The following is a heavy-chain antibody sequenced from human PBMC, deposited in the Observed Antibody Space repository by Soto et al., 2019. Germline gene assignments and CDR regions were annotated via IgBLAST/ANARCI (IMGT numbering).Heavy chain of an antibody. CDR3: AKGLRFWDYFDY. V-gene: IGHV3-23*01. J-gene: IGHJ4*02. D-gene: IGHD3-3*01. Sequence: EVQLLESGGGLVQPGGSLRLSCAASGFTFSSYAMSWVRQAPGKGLEWVSAISGSGGSTYYTDSVKGRFTISRDNSKNTLYLQMNSLRAEDTAVYYCAKGLRFWDYFDYWGQGTLVTVSS. CDR2: ISGSGGST. CDR1: GFTFSSYA.